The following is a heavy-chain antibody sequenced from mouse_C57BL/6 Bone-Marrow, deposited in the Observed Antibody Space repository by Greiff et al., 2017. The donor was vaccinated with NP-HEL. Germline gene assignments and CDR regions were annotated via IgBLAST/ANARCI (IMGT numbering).Heavy chain of an antibody. J-gene: IGHJ2*01. Sequence: EVKLMVSGPGLVKPSQSLSLTCSVTGYSITSGYYWNWIRQFPGNKLEWMGYISYDGSNNYNPSLKNRISITRDTSKNQFFLKLNSVTTEDTATYYCARNWDYIDYWGQGTTLTVSS. CDR3: ARNWDYIDY. CDR2: ISYDGSN. V-gene: IGHV3-6*01. CDR1: GYSITSGYY. D-gene: IGHD4-1*01.